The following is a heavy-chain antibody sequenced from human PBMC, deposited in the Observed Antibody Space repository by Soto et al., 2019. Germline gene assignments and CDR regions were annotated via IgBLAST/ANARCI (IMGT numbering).Heavy chain of an antibody. Sequence: SETLSLTCVVYGGSFSAYYYSWIRQPPGKGLEWIGEINHSGSTNYNPSLKSRVTISIDTSRSQFSLKLSSVTAADTAVYYCARGSTYYYDSRSSGMDVWGQGNTVTVSS. J-gene: IGHJ6*02. D-gene: IGHD3-22*01. CDR2: INHSGST. CDR3: ARGSTYYYDSRSSGMDV. CDR1: GGSFSAYY. V-gene: IGHV4-34*01.